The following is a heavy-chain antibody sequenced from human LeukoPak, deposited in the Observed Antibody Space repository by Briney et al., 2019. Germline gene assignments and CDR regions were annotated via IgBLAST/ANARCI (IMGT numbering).Heavy chain of an antibody. J-gene: IGHJ4*02. CDR3: ARAGYSSGWYGY. CDR2: ISGSGGST. CDR1: GFTFSSYA. V-gene: IGHV3-23*01. D-gene: IGHD6-19*01. Sequence: TGGSLRLSCAASGFTFSSYAMSWVRQAPGKGLEWVSAISGSGGSTYYADSVKGRFTISRDNPKNTLYLQMNSLRAEDTAVYYCARAGYSSGWYGYWGQGTLVTVSS.